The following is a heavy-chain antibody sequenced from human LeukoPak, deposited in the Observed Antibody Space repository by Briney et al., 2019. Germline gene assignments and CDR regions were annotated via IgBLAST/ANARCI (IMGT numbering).Heavy chain of an antibody. Sequence: ASVTVSFTASGSTFTNCGISWMRQAPGQGKEWMGWISVYNDNPNNEQKLQGRVTLTTDTSTSTDYMELRSLRYDDTAVYYCARDDSADWGQGTLVTVSS. V-gene: IGHV1-18*01. CDR2: ISVYNDNP. CDR1: GSTFTNCG. J-gene: IGHJ4*02. CDR3: ARDDSAD. D-gene: IGHD2-21*01.